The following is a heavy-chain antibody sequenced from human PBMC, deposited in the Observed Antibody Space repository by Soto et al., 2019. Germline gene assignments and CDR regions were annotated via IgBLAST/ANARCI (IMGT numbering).Heavy chain of an antibody. CDR2: IYYSGST. J-gene: IGHJ4*02. D-gene: IGHD2-15*01. CDR3: ARHGGYCSGSSCYSSGYFDY. Sequence: QLQLQESGPGLVKPSETLSLTCTVSGGSISSSSYYWGWIRQPPGKGLEWIGSIYYSGSTYYNPSLKSRVTISVDTSKNQFSLKLSSVTAADTAVYYCARHGGYCSGSSCYSSGYFDYWGQGTLVTVSS. V-gene: IGHV4-39*01. CDR1: GGSISSSSYY.